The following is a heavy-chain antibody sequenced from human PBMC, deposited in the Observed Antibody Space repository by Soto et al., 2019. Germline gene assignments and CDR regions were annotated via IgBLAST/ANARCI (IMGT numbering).Heavy chain of an antibody. D-gene: IGHD6-19*01. CDR2: INAGNGNT. CDR3: ARDFSSGWSDYFDY. V-gene: IGHV1-3*01. Sequence: ASVKVSCKASGYTFTSYAMHWVRQAPGQRLDWMGWINAGNGNTKYSQKFQGRVTITRDTSASTAYMELRRLRSEDTAVYYCARDFSSGWSDYFDYRGKGTLVTV. CDR1: GYTFTSYA. J-gene: IGHJ4*02.